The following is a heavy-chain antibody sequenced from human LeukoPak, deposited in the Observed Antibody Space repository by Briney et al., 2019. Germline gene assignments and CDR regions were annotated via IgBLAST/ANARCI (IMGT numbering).Heavy chain of an antibody. J-gene: IGHJ4*02. Sequence: PSETLSLTCTVSGYSISSGYYWGWIRQPPGKGLEWIGSIYHSGSTYYNPSLKSRVTISVDTSKNQFSLKLSSVTAADTAVYYCVRSGWTRPFDYWGQGTLVTVSS. CDR3: VRSGWTRPFDY. D-gene: IGHD6-19*01. CDR1: GYSISSGYY. CDR2: IYHSGST. V-gene: IGHV4-38-2*02.